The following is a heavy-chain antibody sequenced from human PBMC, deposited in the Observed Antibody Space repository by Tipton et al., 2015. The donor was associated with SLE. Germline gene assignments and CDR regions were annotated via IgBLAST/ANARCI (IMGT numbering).Heavy chain of an antibody. CDR2: VYHSGSA. CDR1: GASISNSSWH. Sequence: TLSLTCHVSGASISNSSWHWNWIRQTPGKGLEWLGSVYHSGSAFYNPSLKGRLTISVDMTKNQFYLKLSSLTAADTGVYFCARPRDRHQNECVQIWGQRTKVTVSS. CDR3: ARPRDRHQNECVQI. V-gene: IGHV4-39*07. J-gene: IGHJ3*02. D-gene: IGHD1-14*01.